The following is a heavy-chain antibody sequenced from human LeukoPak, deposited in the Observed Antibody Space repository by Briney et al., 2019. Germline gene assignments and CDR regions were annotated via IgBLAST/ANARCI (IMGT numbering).Heavy chain of an antibody. CDR2: ISGRGDRT. D-gene: IGHD5/OR15-5a*01. J-gene: IGHJ4*02. CDR3: AKDRVYLREFDY. CDR1: GFTFSTYA. Sequence: PGGSLRLSCAASGFTFSTYAMSWVRQAPGKGLEWVSAISGRGDRTFFADSVKGRFTISRDNSKNTLYLQMNSLRVEDTAVYYCAKDRVYLREFDYWGQGTLVTVSS. V-gene: IGHV3-23*01.